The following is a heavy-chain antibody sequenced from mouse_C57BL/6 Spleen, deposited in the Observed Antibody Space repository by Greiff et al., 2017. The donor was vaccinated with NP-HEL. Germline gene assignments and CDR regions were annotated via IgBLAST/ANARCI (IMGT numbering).Heavy chain of an antibody. CDR2: ISGGGGNT. CDR3: ARGGSDDWYFDV. Sequence: EVKLVESGGGLVKPGGSLKLSCAASGFTFSSYTMSWVRQTPEKRLEWVATISGGGGNTYYPDSVKGRFPISRDNAKNTLYLQMSSLRSEDTALYYCARGGSDDWYFDVWGTGTTVTVSS. V-gene: IGHV5-9*01. J-gene: IGHJ1*03. CDR1: GFTFSSYT. D-gene: IGHD1-1*01.